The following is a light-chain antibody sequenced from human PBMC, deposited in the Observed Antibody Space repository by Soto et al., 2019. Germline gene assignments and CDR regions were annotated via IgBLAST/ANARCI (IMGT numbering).Light chain of an antibody. CDR1: QSISSY. V-gene: IGKV3-11*01. J-gene: IGKJ2*01. CDR2: DAS. Sequence: EIVLTQSPATLSLSPGERATLSCRASQSISSYLAWYQQKPGQAPRLLIYDASNRATGIPARFSGSGSGTDFTLTISSLDPEDFALYYCQQRSNWPRGYTFGQGTKLEIK. CDR3: QQRSNWPRGYT.